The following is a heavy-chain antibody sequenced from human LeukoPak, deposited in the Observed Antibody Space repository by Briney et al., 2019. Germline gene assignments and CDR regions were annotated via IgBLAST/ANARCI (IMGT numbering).Heavy chain of an antibody. CDR3: AKQCGGSDWFDAFDI. Sequence: GGSLRLSCAASGFTFSSYWMHWVRQAPGKGLVWVSRINSDGSSTSYADSVKGRFTISRDNSKNTLFLQMNSLRAEDTAVYYCAKQCGGSDWFDAFDIWGQGTMVTVSS. V-gene: IGHV3-74*01. CDR1: GFTFSSYW. CDR2: INSDGSST. J-gene: IGHJ3*02. D-gene: IGHD6-19*01.